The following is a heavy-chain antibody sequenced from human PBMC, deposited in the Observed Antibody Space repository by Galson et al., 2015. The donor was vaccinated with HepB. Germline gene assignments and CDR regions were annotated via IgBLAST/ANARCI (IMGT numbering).Heavy chain of an antibody. Sequence: SLRLSCAVSGFTFENYDMHWVRQAPDKGLEWVSAISQAGHINLYTDSVKGRFTISRDNSKNTLCLQMNSLRTEDTAIYYCARDLIGGAPDYFDYWGQGTLVTVSS. CDR3: ARDLIGGAPDYFDY. J-gene: IGHJ4*02. D-gene: IGHD3-16*01. CDR2: ISQAGHIN. V-gene: IGHV3-30-3*01. CDR1: GFTFENYD.